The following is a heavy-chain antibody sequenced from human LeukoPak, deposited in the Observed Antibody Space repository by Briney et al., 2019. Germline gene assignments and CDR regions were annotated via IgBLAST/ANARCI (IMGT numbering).Heavy chain of an antibody. D-gene: IGHD3-22*01. V-gene: IGHV3-73*01. J-gene: IGHJ4*02. CDR2: IRSKADSYAT. Sequence: GGSLRLSCAASGFTFSGSDMHWVRQASGKGLEWVGRIRSKADSYATAYAASVKGRFTISRDDSKNTAYLQMNSLKTEDTAVYYCTRLGTVIVALDYWGQGTLSPSPQ. CDR1: GFTFSGSD. CDR3: TRLGTVIVALDY.